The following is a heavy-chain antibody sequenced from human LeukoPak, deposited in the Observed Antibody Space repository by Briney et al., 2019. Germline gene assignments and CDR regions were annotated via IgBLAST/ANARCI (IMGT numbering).Heavy chain of an antibody. CDR1: GASISSSY. D-gene: IGHD3-22*01. CDR3: ARAYYECFDY. V-gene: IGHV4-4*07. CDR2: MSSGGST. J-gene: IGHJ4*02. Sequence: SETLSLTCTVSGASISSSYCTWIRQSAGEGLEWIGRMSSGGSTTYNPSFKGRVTMSLDTSKRQFSLNLSSVTAADTAVYYCARAYYECFDYWGQGTLVTVSS.